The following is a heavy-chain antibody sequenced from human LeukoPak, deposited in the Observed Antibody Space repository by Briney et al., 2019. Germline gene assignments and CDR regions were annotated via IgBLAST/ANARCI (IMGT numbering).Heavy chain of an antibody. CDR2: IDHSGST. CDR1: GGALSGYY. Sequence: SETLSLTCAVYGGALSGYYWNWIRQPPGKGLEWIGEIDHSGSTNYNPSLKSRVTISVDTSKNQLSLRLSTVAAADTAVYYCVRGGTTLVRGVIRYHYYGMDVRGQGTTVTVSS. J-gene: IGHJ6*02. D-gene: IGHD3-10*01. CDR3: VRGGTTLVRGVIRYHYYGMDV. V-gene: IGHV4-34*01.